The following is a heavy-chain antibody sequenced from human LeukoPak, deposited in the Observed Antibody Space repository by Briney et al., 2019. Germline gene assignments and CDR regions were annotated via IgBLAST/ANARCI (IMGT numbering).Heavy chain of an antibody. CDR2: IYTSGST. CDR3: ARDLRGGSNFSPWWVDP. CDR1: GGSISSGSYY. J-gene: IGHJ5*02. V-gene: IGHV4-61*02. D-gene: IGHD3-16*01. Sequence: KTSETLSLTCTVSGGSISSGSYYWSWIRQPAGKGLEWIGRIYTSGSTNYNPSLKSRVTISVDTSKNQFSLKLSSVTAADTAVYYCARDLRGGSNFSPWWVDPWGQGTLVIVSS.